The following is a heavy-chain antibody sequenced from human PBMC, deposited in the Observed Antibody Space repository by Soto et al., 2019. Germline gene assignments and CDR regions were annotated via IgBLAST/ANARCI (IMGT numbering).Heavy chain of an antibody. J-gene: IGHJ6*02. CDR2: ISYDGSNK. V-gene: IGHV3-30-3*01. Sequence: VGSLRLSCAASGFTFSSYAMHWVRQAPGKGLEWVAVISYDGSNKYYADSVKGRFTISRDNSKNTLYLQMNSLRAEDTAVYYCARDLPPYRYERTYYYYGTDVWGHGTTVTVSS. CDR3: ARDLPPYRYERTYYYYGTDV. D-gene: IGHD1-26*01. CDR1: GFTFSSYA.